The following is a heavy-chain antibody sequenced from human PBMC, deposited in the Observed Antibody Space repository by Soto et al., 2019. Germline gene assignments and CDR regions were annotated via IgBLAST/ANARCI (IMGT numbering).Heavy chain of an antibody. CDR2: ISAYNGNT. CDR3: ARDRFIAAAGTGFDP. V-gene: IGHV1-18*01. CDR1: GYTFTSYG. J-gene: IGHJ5*02. Sequence: ASVKVSCKASGYTFTSYGISWVRQAPGQGLEWMGWISAYNGNTNYAQKLQGRVTMTTDTSTSTAYMELRSLRSDDTAVYYCARDRFIAAAGTGFDPWGQGTLVTVSS. D-gene: IGHD6-13*01.